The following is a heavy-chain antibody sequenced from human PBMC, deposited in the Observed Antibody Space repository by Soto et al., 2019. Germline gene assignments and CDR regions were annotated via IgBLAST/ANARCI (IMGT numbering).Heavy chain of an antibody. CDR2: INAGNGNT. CDR1: GYTFTSYA. CDR3: ARVGGYIYYYYYGMDV. Sequence: ASVKVSCKASGYTFTSYAMHWVRQAPGQRLEWMGWINAGNGNTKYSQKFQGRVTITRDTSASTAYMELSSPRSEDTAVYYCARVGGYIYYYYYGMDVWGQGTTVTVSS. J-gene: IGHJ6*02. D-gene: IGHD2-15*01. V-gene: IGHV1-3*01.